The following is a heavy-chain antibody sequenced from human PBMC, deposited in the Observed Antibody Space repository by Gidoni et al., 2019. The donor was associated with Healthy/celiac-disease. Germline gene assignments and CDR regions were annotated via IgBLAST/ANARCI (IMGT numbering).Heavy chain of an antibody. J-gene: IGHJ4*02. CDR1: GGSISSGGYY. V-gene: IGHV4-31*03. CDR2: IYYSGST. Sequence: QVQLQESGPGLVKPSQTLSLTCTVSGGSISSGGYYWSWIRQHPGKGLEWIGYIYYSGSTYYNPSLKSRVTISVDTSKNQFSLKLSSVTAADTAVYYCARDHPVSSGYYGDFDYWGQGTLVTVSS. D-gene: IGHD3-22*01. CDR3: ARDHPVSSGYYGDFDY.